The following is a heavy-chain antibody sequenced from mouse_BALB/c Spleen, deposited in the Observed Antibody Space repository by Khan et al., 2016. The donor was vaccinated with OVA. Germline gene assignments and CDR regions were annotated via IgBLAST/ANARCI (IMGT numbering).Heavy chain of an antibody. D-gene: IGHD1-1*01. CDR3: ARSNYYGSGRYALDY. V-gene: IGHV1S41*01. J-gene: IGHJ4*01. CDR1: GYTFTSYW. Sequence: DLVTPGASVKLSCRASGYTFTSYWINWIKQRPGQGLEWIGRIAPGSGSTSYNGMFRGKATLTVDSSSNTAYIQLNSLSSEDSAVFFCARSNYYGSGRYALDYWGQGTSVTVSS. CDR2: IAPGSGST.